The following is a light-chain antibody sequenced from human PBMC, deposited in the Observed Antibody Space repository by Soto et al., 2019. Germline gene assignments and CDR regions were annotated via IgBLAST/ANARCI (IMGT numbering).Light chain of an antibody. J-gene: IGLJ2*01. V-gene: IGLV1-44*01. CDR1: SSNIGSNT. CDR3: AAWDDSLNVVV. CDR2: SND. Sequence: QSVLTQPPSTSGTPGQRVTISCSGSSSNIGSNTVNWYQQLPGAAPKLLIYSNDQRPSGVPDRLSGSKSGTSASLAFSGLQSEDEADYYCAAWDDSLNVVVFGGGTK.